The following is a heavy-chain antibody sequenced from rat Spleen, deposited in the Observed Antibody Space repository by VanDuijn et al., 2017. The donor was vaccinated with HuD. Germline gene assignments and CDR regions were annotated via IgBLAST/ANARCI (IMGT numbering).Heavy chain of an antibody. Sequence: EVQLVESGGGLVQPGRSLKLSCVASGITFNNYWMTWIRQAPGKGLEWVASISSGGGNTYYRDSVKGRFTISRDNAKSTLSLQMDSLRSEDTATYYCARRHYGYTDYFDYWGQGVMVTVSS. CDR2: ISSGGGNT. CDR3: ARRHYGYTDYFDY. V-gene: IGHV5-31*01. CDR1: GITFNNYW. D-gene: IGHD1-9*01. J-gene: IGHJ2*01.